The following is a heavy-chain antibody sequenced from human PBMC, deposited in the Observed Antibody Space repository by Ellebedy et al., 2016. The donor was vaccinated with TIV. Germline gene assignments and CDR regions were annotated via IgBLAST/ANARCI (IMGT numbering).Heavy chain of an antibody. CDR2: ISWDGGST. CDR1: GFTFDDYT. V-gene: IGHV3-43*01. D-gene: IGHD7-27*01. CDR3: AQESWGNY. Sequence: GGSLRLSXAASGFTFDDYTMHWVRQAPGKGLEWVSLISWDGGSTYYADSVKGRFTISRDNAKNSLYLQMNSLRAEDTAVYYCAQESWGNYWGQGTLVTVSS. J-gene: IGHJ4*02.